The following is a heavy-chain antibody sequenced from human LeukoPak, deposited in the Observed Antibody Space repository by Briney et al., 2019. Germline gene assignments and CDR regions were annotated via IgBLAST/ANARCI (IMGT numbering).Heavy chain of an antibody. D-gene: IGHD3-9*01. V-gene: IGHV3-21*01. CDR3: ARDLLTGYYRRGNWFDP. J-gene: IGHJ5*02. Sequence: PGGSLRLSCAASGFNFGTYSMDWVRQAPGKGLEWVASISGSGSFIFYADSMKGRFTISRDNAKNSLYLQMNSLRAEDTAVYYCARDLLTGYYRRGNWFDPWGQGTLVTVSS. CDR2: ISGSGSFI. CDR1: GFNFGTYS.